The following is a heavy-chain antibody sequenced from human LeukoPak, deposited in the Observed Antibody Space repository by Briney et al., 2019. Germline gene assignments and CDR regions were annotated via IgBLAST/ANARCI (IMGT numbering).Heavy chain of an antibody. D-gene: IGHD3-3*01. J-gene: IGHJ4*02. CDR2: IKQDGSEK. V-gene: IGHV3-7*04. CDR3: ARGRDFWSGYYNYYFDY. CDR1: GFTFSRSD. Sequence: GGSLRLSCAASGFTFSRSDMNWVRQAPGKGLEWVANIKQDGSEKYYVDSVKGRFTISRDNAKNSLYLQMNSLRAEDTAVYYCARGRDFWSGYYNYYFDYWGQGTLVTVSS.